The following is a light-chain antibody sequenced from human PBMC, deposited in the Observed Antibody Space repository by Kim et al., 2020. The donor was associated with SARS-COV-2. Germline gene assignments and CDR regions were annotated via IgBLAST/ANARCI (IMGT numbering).Light chain of an antibody. CDR1: SLRSYY. CDR3: QSRDSGGRGM. CDR2: GRN. V-gene: IGLV3-19*01. Sequence: SSELTQDPVVSVALGQTVRITCQGDSLRSYYATWYQQKPRQAPVLVIYGRNNRPSGIPDRFSGSASGNTASLTISGTQAEDEADFYCQSRDSGGRGMFGGGTKLTVL. J-gene: IGLJ3*02.